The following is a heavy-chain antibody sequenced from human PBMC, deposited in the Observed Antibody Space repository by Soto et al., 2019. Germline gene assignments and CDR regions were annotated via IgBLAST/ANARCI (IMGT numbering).Heavy chain of an antibody. D-gene: IGHD2-15*01. J-gene: IGHJ4*02. Sequence: PSETLSLTCTVSGGSIISGYLSWIRQPPGKGLEWIGYISYSGNTNYNPSLKSRATMSVDTPKNQFSLRLSSVTTADTAVYYCAGLRGYAGSPIDYWGQGTLVTVYS. CDR1: GGSIISGY. CDR2: ISYSGNT. CDR3: AGLRGYAGSPIDY. V-gene: IGHV4-59*01.